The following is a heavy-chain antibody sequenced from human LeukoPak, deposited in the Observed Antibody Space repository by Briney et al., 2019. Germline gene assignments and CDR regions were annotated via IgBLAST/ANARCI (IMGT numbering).Heavy chain of an antibody. CDR1: GYSFTSYW. CDR2: IYPGDSDT. J-gene: IGHJ4*02. CDR3: ARRGYNSGWSD. V-gene: IGHV5-51*01. D-gene: IGHD6-19*01. Sequence: GESLKISCKGSGYSFTSYWIGWVRQTPGKGLEWMGIIYPGDSDTRYSPSFQGQVTISADKSISTAYLQWSSLKASDSAMYFCARRGYNSGWSDWGQGTLVTVSS.